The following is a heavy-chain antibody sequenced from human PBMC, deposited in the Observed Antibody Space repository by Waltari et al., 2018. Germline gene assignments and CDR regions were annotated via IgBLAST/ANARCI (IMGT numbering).Heavy chain of an antibody. CDR1: GYTFTSYA. J-gene: IGHJ5*02. CDR2: INAGNGNT. Sequence: QVQLVPSGAEVKKPGASVKVSCKASGYTFTSYAMHWVRPAPGQRLEWMGWINAGNGNTKYSQKFQGRVTITRDTSASTAYMELSSLRSEDTAVYYCARDFRITMVRGVINWFDPWGQGTLVTVSS. V-gene: IGHV1-3*01. D-gene: IGHD3-10*01. CDR3: ARDFRITMVRGVINWFDP.